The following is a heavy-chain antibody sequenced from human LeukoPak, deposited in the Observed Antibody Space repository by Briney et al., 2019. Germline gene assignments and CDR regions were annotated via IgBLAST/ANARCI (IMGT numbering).Heavy chain of an antibody. CDR2: INSDGSST. Sequence: GGSLRLSCAASGFAITSYWMPWVRQAPGKGLVWVSRINSDGSSTSYVDSVKGRFTISRDNAKNTLYLQMNSLRAEDAAVYYCARGAYYFDYWGQGTLVTVSS. CDR3: ARGAYYFDY. J-gene: IGHJ4*02. V-gene: IGHV3-74*01. CDR1: GFAITSYW.